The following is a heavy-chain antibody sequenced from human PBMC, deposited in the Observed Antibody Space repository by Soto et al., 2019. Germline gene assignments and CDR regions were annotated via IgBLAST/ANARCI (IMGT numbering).Heavy chain of an antibody. CDR2: IYYSGTT. J-gene: IGHJ4*02. Sequence: QVQLQESGPGLVKPSDTLSLTCAVSGYSISSSNWWGWIRQPPGKGLEWIGDIYYSGTTYYNPSLKKRGTMSLDTSNNPFSLKLTSVTAVDTAVYYCARREIQGPIDYWGQGTLVTVSS. D-gene: IGHD1-26*01. CDR1: GYSISSSNW. CDR3: ARREIQGPIDY. V-gene: IGHV4-28*01.